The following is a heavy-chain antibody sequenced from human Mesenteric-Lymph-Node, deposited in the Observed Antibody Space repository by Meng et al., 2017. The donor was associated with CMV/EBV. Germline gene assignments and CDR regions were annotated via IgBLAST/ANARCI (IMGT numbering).Heavy chain of an antibody. CDR1: GSY. CDR3: ARGQRTTVTSRPSPRTYWYFDL. V-gene: IGHV4-34*01. D-gene: IGHD4-17*01. Sequence: GSYWRRSPQPPGKGLEWIAEIIHSERTNFHPSLKSRVAISVDTSKNQFSLKLSSVTAADTAVYYCARGQRTTVTSRPSPRTYWYFDLWGRGTLVTVSS. CDR2: IIHSERT. J-gene: IGHJ2*01.